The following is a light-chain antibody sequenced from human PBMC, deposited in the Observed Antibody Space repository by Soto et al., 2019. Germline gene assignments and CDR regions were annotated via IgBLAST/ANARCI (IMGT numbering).Light chain of an antibody. V-gene: IGLV1-47*01. Sequence: QSVLTQPPSASGTPGRRVTISCSGSSSNIGTNYVYWYQQLPGTAPKLLIYRNYQRPSGVPDRFSGSKSGTSASLAISGLRSEDEADYYCAAWDDSLSGFYVFGTGTKLTVL. CDR3: AAWDDSLSGFYV. CDR1: SSNIGTNY. J-gene: IGLJ1*01. CDR2: RNY.